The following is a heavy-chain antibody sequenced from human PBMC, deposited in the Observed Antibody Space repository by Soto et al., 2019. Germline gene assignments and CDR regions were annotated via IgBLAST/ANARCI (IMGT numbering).Heavy chain of an antibody. Sequence: QVQLVESGGGVVQPGRSLRLSCTDSGFTFSKYGMHWVRQAPGKGLEWVAGISYDGSHQYYADSVKARFTISRDYSKNTLFLQMSSLRPEDTAVYYCAKEGQGVGATTIGFQHWGQGTLVTVSS. V-gene: IGHV3-30*18. CDR2: ISYDGSHQ. J-gene: IGHJ1*01. CDR3: AKEGQGVGATTIGFQH. D-gene: IGHD1-26*01. CDR1: GFTFSKYG.